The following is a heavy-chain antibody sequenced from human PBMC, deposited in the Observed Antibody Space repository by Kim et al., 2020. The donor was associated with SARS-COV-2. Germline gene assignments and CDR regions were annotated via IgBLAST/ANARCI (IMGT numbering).Heavy chain of an antibody. CDR2: ISGGGHNT. Sequence: GGSLRLSCAASGFTFSSFAMGWVRQAPGKGLEWVSTISGGGHNTHYADSVKARFTISRDNSKNTLYMQMNSLRAEDTAVHYCDAADYWGQGTLATVSS. CDR1: GFTFSSFA. CDR3: DAADY. D-gene: IGHD6-13*01. J-gene: IGHJ4*02. V-gene: IGHV3-23*01.